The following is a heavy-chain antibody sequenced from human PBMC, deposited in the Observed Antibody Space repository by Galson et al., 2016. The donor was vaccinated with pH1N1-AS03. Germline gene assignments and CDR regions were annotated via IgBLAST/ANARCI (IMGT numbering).Heavy chain of an antibody. CDR2: IDWDDDK. Sequence: PALVTPPQTLTLTCTFSGFSLNADGMRVSWIRQPPGKALEWLARIDWDDDKFYRTSLKTRLTIPKDTSKNQVVLTLTNVGPVDTATYYCGLTGIAATGYFDYWGQGTLVTVSS. V-gene: IGHV2-70*04. CDR3: GLTGIAATGYFDY. D-gene: IGHD6-13*01. CDR1: GFSLNADGMR. J-gene: IGHJ4*02.